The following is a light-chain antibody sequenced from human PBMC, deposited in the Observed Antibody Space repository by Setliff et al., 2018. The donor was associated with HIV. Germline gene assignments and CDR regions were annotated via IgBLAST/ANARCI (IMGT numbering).Light chain of an antibody. Sequence: SYELTQPPSVSVAPGKTARITCGGNNIGSKSVHWYQQKPGQAPVLVIYYDNDRPSGIPERFSGSNSGNTATLTISRVEAGDEADYYCQVWDSSSDQYVFGTGTKVTVL. J-gene: IGLJ1*01. CDR1: NIGSKS. V-gene: IGLV3-21*04. CDR3: QVWDSSSDQYV. CDR2: YDN.